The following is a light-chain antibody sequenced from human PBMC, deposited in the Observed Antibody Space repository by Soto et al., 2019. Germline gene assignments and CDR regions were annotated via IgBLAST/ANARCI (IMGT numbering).Light chain of an antibody. CDR3: QQYGSLWT. V-gene: IGKV3-20*01. CDR1: QSVSSSY. Sequence: DIVLTHSPGTLYLSPGERATLSCRASQSVSSSYLAWYQQKPGQAPRLLIYGASSRATGIPDRFSGSGSGSGSGTDFTLTISRLEPEDFAVYYCQQYGSLWTFGQGTKV. CDR2: GAS. J-gene: IGKJ1*01.